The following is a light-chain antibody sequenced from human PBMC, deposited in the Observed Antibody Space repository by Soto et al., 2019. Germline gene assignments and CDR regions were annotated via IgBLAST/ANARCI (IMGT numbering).Light chain of an antibody. J-gene: IGLJ2*01. CDR2: DVS. CDR1: SSDVGGYNY. Sequence: QSALTQPASVSGSPGQSITISCTGTSSDVGGYNYVSWYQQHPGKAPKLMIYDVSNRPSGVSNRFSGSKSGNTASMPSFGLQAEDEADYCCSSDTCTWLFGGGTQLTVL. CDR3: SSDTCTWL. V-gene: IGLV2-14*01.